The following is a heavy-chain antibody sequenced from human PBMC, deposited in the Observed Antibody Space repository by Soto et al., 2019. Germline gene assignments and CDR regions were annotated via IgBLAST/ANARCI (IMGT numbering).Heavy chain of an antibody. V-gene: IGHV4-38-2*02. Sequence: SETLSLTCTVSGYSISSGYYWGWIRQPPGKGLEWIGSIYHSGSTYYNPSLKSRVTISVDTSKNQFSLKLSSVTAADTAVYYCAGQEAEWFGEPPWAFDIWGQGTMVTVSS. CDR2: IYHSGST. D-gene: IGHD3-10*01. J-gene: IGHJ3*02. CDR1: GYSISSGYY. CDR3: AGQEAEWFGEPPWAFDI.